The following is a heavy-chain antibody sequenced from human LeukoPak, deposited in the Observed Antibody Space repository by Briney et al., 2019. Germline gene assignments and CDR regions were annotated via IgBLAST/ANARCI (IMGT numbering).Heavy chain of an antibody. CDR1: GFTFSSYA. Sequence: GGSLRLSCAASGFTFSSYAMSWVRQAPGKGLEWVSAISGSGGSTYYADSVKGRFTISRDNSKNTLYLQMNSLRAEDTAVYYCAKEVFPYYYDSSGYSRQTFDYWGQGTLVTVSS. V-gene: IGHV3-23*01. CDR2: ISGSGGST. CDR3: AKEVFPYYYDSSGYSRQTFDY. J-gene: IGHJ4*02. D-gene: IGHD3-22*01.